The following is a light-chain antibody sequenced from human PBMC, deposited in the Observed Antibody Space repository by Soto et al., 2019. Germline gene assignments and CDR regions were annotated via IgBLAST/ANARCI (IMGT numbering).Light chain of an antibody. Sequence: QSVLTQPPSVSGAPGQRVTISCTGSSSNIGAGYDVHWYQQLPGTAPKLPIYGNSNRPSGVPDRFSGSKSGTSASLAITGLQAEDEDDYYCQSYDSSLSGSRVFGTGTKVTVL. CDR3: QSYDSSLSGSRV. CDR2: GNS. J-gene: IGLJ1*01. CDR1: SSNIGAGYD. V-gene: IGLV1-40*01.